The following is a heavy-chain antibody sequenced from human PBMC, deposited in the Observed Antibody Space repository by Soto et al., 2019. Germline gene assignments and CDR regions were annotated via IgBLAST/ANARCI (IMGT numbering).Heavy chain of an antibody. CDR2: ISYDGSNK. D-gene: IGHD3-22*01. J-gene: IGHJ4*02. CDR3: AKDYYDSSGYYYGADY. Sequence: QVQLVESGGGVVQPGRSLRLSCAASGFTFSSYGMHWVRQAPGKGLEWVAVISYDGSNKYYADSVKGRFTISRDNSKNTLYLQMNSLRAEDTAVYYCAKDYYDSSGYYYGADYWGQGTLVTVSS. CDR1: GFTFSSYG. V-gene: IGHV3-30*18.